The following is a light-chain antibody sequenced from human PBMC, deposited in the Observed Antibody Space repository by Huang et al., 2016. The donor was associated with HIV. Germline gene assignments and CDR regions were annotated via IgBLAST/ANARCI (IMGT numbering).Light chain of an antibody. CDR3: QQYNNWPLT. J-gene: IGKJ4*01. Sequence: EKVMTQSPATLSVSPGERATLSCRASQSVTSSLAWYQQKPGQAPRLLIYGASTRATGSPARFSGSGSGTEFTLTISSLQSEDFAVYYCQQYNNWPLTFGGGTKVEIK. V-gene: IGKV3-15*01. CDR1: QSVTSS. CDR2: GAS.